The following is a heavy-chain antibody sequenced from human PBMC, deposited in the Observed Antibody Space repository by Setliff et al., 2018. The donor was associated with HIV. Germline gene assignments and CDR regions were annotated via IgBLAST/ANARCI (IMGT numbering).Heavy chain of an antibody. Sequence: TLSLTCAVSGYAISSGYYWGWIRRPPGKGLEWIGSIYARGSTYYNPSLQGRVTMFFDTSEDHFSLRLSSVTAADTAVYYCASRWGSYYDTNGHPFDYWGQGTLVTVYS. D-gene: IGHD3-22*01. V-gene: IGHV4-38-2*01. CDR3: ASRWGSYYDTNGHPFDY. CDR1: GYAISSGYY. J-gene: IGHJ4*02. CDR2: IYARGST.